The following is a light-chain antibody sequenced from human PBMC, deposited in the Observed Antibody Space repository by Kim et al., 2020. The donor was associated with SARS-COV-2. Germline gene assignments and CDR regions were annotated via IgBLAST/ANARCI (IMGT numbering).Light chain of an antibody. CDR3: CSYAGSYTLWV. CDR2: EVN. J-gene: IGLJ2*01. V-gene: IGLV2-23*02. Sequence: QSALTQPASVSGSPGQSITISCAGTSSDVGTYNLVSRYKQHPGKAPQLMIYEVNKRPSGISNRFSGSKSGNTASLTISGLQAEDEADYYCCSYAGSYTLWVFGGGTQLTVL. CDR1: SSDVGTYNL.